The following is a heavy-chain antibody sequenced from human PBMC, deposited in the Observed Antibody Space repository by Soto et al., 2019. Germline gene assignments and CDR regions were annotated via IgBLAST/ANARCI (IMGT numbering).Heavy chain of an antibody. CDR2: IVPIVDTS. Sequence: QVQLVQSGAEVRQPASSVKVSCKTSGGTFSSYAISWVRQAPGQGLEWMGGIVPIVDTSTYAQKFQGRVTITADEXXXXXXXXXXXXXXXXXXXXXXXXXXXXXXYPDNWGQGTLVTVSS. J-gene: IGHJ4*02. V-gene: IGHV1-69*12. CDR3: XXXXXXXXYPDN. CDR1: GGTFSSYA.